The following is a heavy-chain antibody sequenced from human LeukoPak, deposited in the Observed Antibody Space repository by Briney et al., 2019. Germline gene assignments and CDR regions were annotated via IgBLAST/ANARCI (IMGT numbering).Heavy chain of an antibody. V-gene: IGHV4-31*03. CDR1: GGSISSGGYY. D-gene: IGHD6-19*01. CDR3: ARTAVAVNDY. CDR2: IYYSGST. Sequence: SQTLSLTCTVSGGSISSGGYYWSWIRQHPGKGLEWIGYIYYSGSTYYNPSLKSRVTISVDTSKNQFSLKLSSVTAADAAVYYCARTAVAVNDYWGQGTLVTVSS. J-gene: IGHJ4*02.